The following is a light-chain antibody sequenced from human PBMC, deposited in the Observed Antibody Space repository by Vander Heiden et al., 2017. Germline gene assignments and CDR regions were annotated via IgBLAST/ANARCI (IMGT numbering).Light chain of an antibody. Sequence: GERANINCKTSQSLLNSRNNKNALAWYQQKPGHAPKLLVYWASTRATGVPVRFIGSASGTDFTLTISSLQSEDFAVYYCQQYDTSPRTFGQGTKVAIK. CDR2: WAS. CDR3: QQYDTSPRT. CDR1: QSLLNSRNNKNA. J-gene: IGKJ1*01. V-gene: IGKV4-1*01.